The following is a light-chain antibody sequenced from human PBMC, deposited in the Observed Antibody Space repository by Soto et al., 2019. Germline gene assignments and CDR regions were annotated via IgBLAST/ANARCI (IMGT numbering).Light chain of an antibody. CDR3: SSYTNSDTHV. V-gene: IGLV2-14*01. CDR2: QVS. J-gene: IGLJ1*01. CDR1: SSDVGGYKY. Sequence: QSALTQPASVSGSPGQSIIISCIGSSSDVGGYKYVSWNQQNPDKAPKLIIYQVSNRPSGVSNRFSGSKSGNTASLTISGLQAEDEADYYCSSYTNSDTHVFGTGTTVTVL.